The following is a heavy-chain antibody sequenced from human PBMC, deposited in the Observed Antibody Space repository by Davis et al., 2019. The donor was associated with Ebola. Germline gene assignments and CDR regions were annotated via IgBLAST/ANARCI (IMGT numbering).Heavy chain of an antibody. Sequence: KVSCKGSGYRFTSYWIGWVRQMPGKGLEWMGIIYPGDSDTRYSPSFQGQVTISADKSISTAYLQWSSLKASDTAMYYCARGLIAARKLDAFDIWGQGTMVTVSS. CDR1: GYRFTSYW. J-gene: IGHJ3*02. V-gene: IGHV5-51*01. CDR3: ARGLIAARKLDAFDI. CDR2: IYPGDSDT. D-gene: IGHD6-13*01.